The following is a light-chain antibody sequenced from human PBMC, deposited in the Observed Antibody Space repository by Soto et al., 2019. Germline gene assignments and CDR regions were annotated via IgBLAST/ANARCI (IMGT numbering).Light chain of an antibody. CDR2: DAS. J-gene: IGKJ4*01. CDR1: QSVSSS. CDR3: QQRSSWPLT. V-gene: IGKV3-11*01. Sequence: ETVLTQSPATLSLSPGETATLSCRASQSVSSSLAWYQQKPGQTPRLLIYDASNRATGIPARFSGSGSGTDFNLTVSSLEPEYFAGYYCQQRSSWPLTFGGGTKVEIK.